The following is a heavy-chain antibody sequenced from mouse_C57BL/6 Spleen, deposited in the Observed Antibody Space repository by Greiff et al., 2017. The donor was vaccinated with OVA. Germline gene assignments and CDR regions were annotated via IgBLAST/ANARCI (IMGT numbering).Heavy chain of an antibody. Sequence: EVKVVESGGGLVQPGGSLSLSCAASGFTFTDYYMSWVRQPPGKALEWLGFIRNKANGYTTEYSASVKGRFTISRDNSQSILYLQMNALRAEDSATYYCARLGRGDFDVWGTGTTVTVSS. D-gene: IGHD4-1*01. V-gene: IGHV7-3*01. CDR1: GFTFTDYY. J-gene: IGHJ1*03. CDR2: IRNKANGYTT. CDR3: ARLGRGDFDV.